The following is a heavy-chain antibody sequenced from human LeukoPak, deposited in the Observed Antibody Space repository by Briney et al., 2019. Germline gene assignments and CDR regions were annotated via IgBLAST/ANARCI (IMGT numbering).Heavy chain of an antibody. Sequence: TGGSLRLSCAASGITFSSYWMSWVRQAPGKGLEWVANIKQDGSEKYYVDSVKDRFTISRDNAKNSLYLEMNSLRAEDTAVYYCARVYGYYDNSGYYPYFDYWGQGTLVTVSS. CDR2: IKQDGSEK. D-gene: IGHD3-22*01. CDR3: ARVYGYYDNSGYYPYFDY. CDR1: GITFSSYW. V-gene: IGHV3-7*01. J-gene: IGHJ4*02.